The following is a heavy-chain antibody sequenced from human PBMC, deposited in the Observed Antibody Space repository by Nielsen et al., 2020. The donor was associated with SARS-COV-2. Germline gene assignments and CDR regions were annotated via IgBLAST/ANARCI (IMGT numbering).Heavy chain of an antibody. J-gene: IGHJ4*02. CDR3: ARPLYYDSSGLIDF. CDR2: IYYSGNT. V-gene: IGHV4-39*07. Sequence: SETLSLTCTVSGGSFSSTSYFWGWIRQPPGKGLEWIGTIYYSGNTYFNPSVKSRVTISVDTSKNQFSLKLNSVTAADTAVYYCARPLYYDSSGLIDFWGQGTLVTVTS. CDR1: GGSFSSTSYF. D-gene: IGHD3-22*01.